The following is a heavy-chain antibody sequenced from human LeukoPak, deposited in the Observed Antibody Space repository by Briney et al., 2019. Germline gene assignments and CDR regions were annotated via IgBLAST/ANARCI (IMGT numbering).Heavy chain of an antibody. Sequence: GGSLRLSCAASGFTFSSYWMHWVRQAPGKGLVWVSRVNNDGGSTNYADSVKGRFTISRDNAKNTLSLQMNSLRAEDTAAYYCARVAYSSSWYIDSWGQGTLVTVSS. V-gene: IGHV3-74*01. CDR3: ARVAYSSSWYIDS. D-gene: IGHD6-13*01. CDR2: VNNDGGST. J-gene: IGHJ4*02. CDR1: GFTFSSYW.